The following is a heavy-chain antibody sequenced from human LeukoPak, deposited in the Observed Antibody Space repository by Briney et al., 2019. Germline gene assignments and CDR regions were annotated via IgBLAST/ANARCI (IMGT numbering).Heavy chain of an antibody. CDR3: VRESPVAAVGRSWFDP. D-gene: IGHD6-13*01. CDR2: VSGSGGNT. J-gene: IGHJ5*02. CDR1: GFTFSSYA. Sequence: GGSLRLSCAASGFTFSSYAMSWVRQAPGEGLEWVSTVSGSGGNTYYADSVKGRFTISRDNTKDTLYLQMNSLRAEDTAVYYCVRESPVAAVGRSWFDPWGQGTLVAVSS. V-gene: IGHV3-23*01.